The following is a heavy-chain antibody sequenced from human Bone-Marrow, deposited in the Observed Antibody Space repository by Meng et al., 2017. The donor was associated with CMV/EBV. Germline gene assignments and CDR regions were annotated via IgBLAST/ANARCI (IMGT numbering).Heavy chain of an antibody. J-gene: IGHJ4*02. CDR3: ARQYSSSGFFDY. CDR1: GFTFSSYW. D-gene: IGHD6-6*01. V-gene: IGHV3-74*01. CDR2: INSDGSST. Sequence: GGSLRLSCAASGFTFSSYWMHWVRQGPGKGLVWVSRINSDGSSTSYADPVRGRLTISRDNAKNSLYLQMNSLRAEGTAVYFCARQYSSSGFFDYWGQGTLVTVSS.